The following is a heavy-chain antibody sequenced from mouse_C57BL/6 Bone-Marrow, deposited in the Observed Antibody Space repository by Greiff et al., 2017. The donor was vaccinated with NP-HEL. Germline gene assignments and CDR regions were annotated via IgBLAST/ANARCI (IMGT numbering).Heavy chain of an antibody. D-gene: IGHD3-2*02. V-gene: IGHV2-2*01. J-gene: IGHJ3*01. CDR2: IWSGGST. Sequence: QVQLKQSGPGLVQPSQSLSITCTVSGFSLTSYGVHWVRQSPGKGLEWLGVIWSGGSTDYNAAFISRLSISKDNSKSQVFFKMNRLQADDTAIYYCARNEAQATFAYWGQGTLVTVSA. CDR3: ARNEAQATFAY. CDR1: GFSLTSYG.